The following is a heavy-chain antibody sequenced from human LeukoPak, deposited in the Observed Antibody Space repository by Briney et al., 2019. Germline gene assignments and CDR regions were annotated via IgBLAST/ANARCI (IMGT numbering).Heavy chain of an antibody. Sequence: SETLSLTCTVSGGSISSYYWSWIRQPPGKGLEWIGYIYYSGSTNNNPSLKSRVTISVDTSKNQFSLKLSSVSAADTVVYYCARDGVDCGGDCYTHYFDYWGQGTLVTVSS. V-gene: IGHV4-59*01. CDR2: IYYSGST. D-gene: IGHD2-21*02. J-gene: IGHJ4*02. CDR1: GGSISSYY. CDR3: ARDGVDCGGDCYTHYFDY.